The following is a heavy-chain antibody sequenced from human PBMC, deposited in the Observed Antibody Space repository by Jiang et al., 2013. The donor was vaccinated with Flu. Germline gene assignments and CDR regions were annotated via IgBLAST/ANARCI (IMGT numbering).Heavy chain of an antibody. CDR2: TYYRSKWYN. CDR1: GDSVSSNSAA. Sequence: QTLSLTCAISGDSVSSNSAAWNWIRQSPSRGLEWLGRTYYRSKWYNDYAVSVKSRITINPDTSKNQFSLQLNSVTPEDTAVYYCARDYYYYDSSGYYYRGNDAFDIWGQGTMVTVSS. J-gene: IGHJ3*02. D-gene: IGHD3-22*01. CDR3: ARDYYYYDSSGYYYRGNDAFDI. V-gene: IGHV6-1*01.